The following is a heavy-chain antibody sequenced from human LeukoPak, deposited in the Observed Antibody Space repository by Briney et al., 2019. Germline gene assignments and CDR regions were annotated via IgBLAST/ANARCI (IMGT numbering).Heavy chain of an antibody. V-gene: IGHV3-43*02. J-gene: IGHJ4*02. CDR3: ARESESSGWYDY. CDR1: GFMFHDYA. Sequence: GGTLGLSCAAPGFMFHDYAIHWVRQAPGKGLEWVSLISGDGGSTFYADSVKGRFTISRDNSKNSLYLQMNSLRSDDTALYYCARESESSGWYDYWGQGTLVTVSS. CDR2: ISGDGGST. D-gene: IGHD6-19*01.